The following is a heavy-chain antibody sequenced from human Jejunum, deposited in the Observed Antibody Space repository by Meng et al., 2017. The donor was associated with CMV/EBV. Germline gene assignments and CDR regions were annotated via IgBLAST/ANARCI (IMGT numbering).Heavy chain of an antibody. CDR2: INCYSGDT. CDR3: ARPRLDWASGY. Sequence: QVQVVQCGAKVKKPVASVKVTCKASGYSFSDYYMHWVRQAPGQGLEWMGWINCYSGDTRYAQKFQGRVTMSRNTSSNTVYLDLSSLKPDDTAVYYCARPRLDWASGYWGQGTLVTVSS. CDR1: GYSFSDYY. V-gene: IGHV1-2*02. D-gene: IGHD3-3*01. J-gene: IGHJ4*02.